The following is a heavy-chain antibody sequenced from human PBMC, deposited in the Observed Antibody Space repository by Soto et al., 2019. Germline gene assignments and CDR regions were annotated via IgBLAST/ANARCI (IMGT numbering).Heavy chain of an antibody. CDR3: AREPNESFQFDF. CDR1: GYTFTNYY. J-gene: IGHJ4*02. CDR2: LRPRTGDT. Sequence: ASVKVSCKASGYTFTNYYIHWFRQAPGQGLEWLGILRPRTGDTAYAQRFQGRVTMTTDTSTGTVYLELANLRSDDTAVYYCAREPNESFQFDFWGQGTQVTVSS. V-gene: IGHV1-46*01.